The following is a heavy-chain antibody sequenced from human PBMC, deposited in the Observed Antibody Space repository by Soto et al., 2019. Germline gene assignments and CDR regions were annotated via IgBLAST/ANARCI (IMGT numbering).Heavy chain of an antibody. D-gene: IGHD1-26*01. J-gene: IGHJ4*02. CDR2: IYDSGSP. CDR3: ARGVGSSPPRY. CDR1: GGSISVYY. V-gene: IGHV4-59*01. Sequence: TLSLTCTISGGSISVYYWSWIRQPPGQALEWIGYIYDSGSPYYNPSLRSRVIISADTSKNQISLKLTSATAADTAVYYCARGVGSSPPRYWGRGTLVTVSS.